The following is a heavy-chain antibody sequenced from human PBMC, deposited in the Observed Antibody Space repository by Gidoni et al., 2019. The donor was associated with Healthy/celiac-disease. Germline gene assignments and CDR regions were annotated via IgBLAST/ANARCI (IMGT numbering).Heavy chain of an antibody. Sequence: QLQLQESGPGLVKPSETLSLTCTVPGGSISSSSYYWGWIRQPPGKGLEWIGSIYYSGGTYYNPSLKSRVTISVDTSKNQFSLKLSSVTAADTAVYYCARLVWGYDRRYYFDYWGQGTLVTVSS. V-gene: IGHV4-39*01. CDR1: GGSISSSSYY. CDR3: ARLVWGYDRRYYFDY. CDR2: IYYSGGT. J-gene: IGHJ4*02. D-gene: IGHD3-16*01.